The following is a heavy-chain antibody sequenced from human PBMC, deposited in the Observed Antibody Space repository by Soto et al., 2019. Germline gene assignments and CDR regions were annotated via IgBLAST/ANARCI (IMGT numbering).Heavy chain of an antibody. CDR3: ARELVSAHDTHYYYYGMDV. J-gene: IGHJ6*02. V-gene: IGHV3-30-3*01. D-gene: IGHD3-9*01. CDR1: GFTFSSYA. Sequence: QVQLVESGGGVVQPGRSLRLSCAASGFTFSSYAMHWVRQAPGKGLEWVAVISYDGSNKYYADSVKGRFTISRDNSKNTLYLQMNSLRAEDTAVYYCARELVSAHDTHYYYYGMDVWGQGTTVTVSS. CDR2: ISYDGSNK.